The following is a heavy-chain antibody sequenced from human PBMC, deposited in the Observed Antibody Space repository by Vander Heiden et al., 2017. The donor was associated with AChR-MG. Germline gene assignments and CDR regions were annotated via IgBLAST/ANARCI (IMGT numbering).Heavy chain of an antibody. D-gene: IGHD2-8*02. CDR1: GFTFDNSA. Sequence: EVQPLDSGGNLVQPGGSLRLPCTASGFTFDNSAMNLVRQAPGKGLEWVSVISGNGGPTYYADSVKGRFTISRDNSKNTLFLQMSSLRPEDTAIYYGAKGSRKMPTLLDCENWGRGTLGTVSS. CDR3: AKGSRKMPTLLDCEN. CDR2: ISGNGGPT. J-gene: IGHJ4*02. V-gene: IGHV3-23*01.